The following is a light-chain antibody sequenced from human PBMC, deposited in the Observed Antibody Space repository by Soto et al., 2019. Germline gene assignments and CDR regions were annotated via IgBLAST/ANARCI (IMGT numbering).Light chain of an antibody. CDR1: QRISAY. Sequence: DIQRTQSPSSLSASVGDRVTITCRASQRISAYLNWYQQKPGEAPKLLIFDVSVLESGVPSRFSGSGSETDFTLSITSLQPEDFATYYCLQTYSPPLAFGPGTTVDFK. V-gene: IGKV1-39*01. CDR3: LQTYSPPLA. CDR2: DVS. J-gene: IGKJ3*01.